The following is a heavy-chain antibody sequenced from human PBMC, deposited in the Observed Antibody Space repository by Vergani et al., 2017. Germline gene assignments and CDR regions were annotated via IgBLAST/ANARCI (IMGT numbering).Heavy chain of an antibody. Sequence: QVQLVQSGAEVKKPGSSVKVSCKASGGTFSRYAISWVRQAPGQGLEWMGGIIPIFGTANYAQKFQGRVTITADESTSTAYMELSSLRSEDTAVYYCARGRKGESYYSSSWYYFDYWGQGTLVTVSS. D-gene: IGHD6-13*01. CDR1: GGTFSRYA. CDR3: ARGRKGESYYSSSWYYFDY. V-gene: IGHV1-69*01. J-gene: IGHJ4*02. CDR2: IIPIFGTA.